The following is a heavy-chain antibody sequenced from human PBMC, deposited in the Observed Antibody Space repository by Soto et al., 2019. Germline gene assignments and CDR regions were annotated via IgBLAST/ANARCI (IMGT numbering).Heavy chain of an antibody. J-gene: IGHJ4*02. CDR3: ASTTIFGVVTRGYYFDY. CDR1: GFTFSSYG. D-gene: IGHD3-3*01. CDR2: ICYDGSNK. V-gene: IGHV3-33*01. Sequence: GGSLRLSCAASGFTFSSYGMHWVRQAPGKGLEWVAVICYDGSNKYYADSVKGRFTISRDNSKNTLYLQMNSLRAEDTAVYYRASTTIFGVVTRGYYFDYWGQGTLVTVSS.